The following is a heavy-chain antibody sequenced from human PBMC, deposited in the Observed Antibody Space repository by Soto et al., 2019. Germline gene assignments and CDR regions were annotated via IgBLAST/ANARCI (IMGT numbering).Heavy chain of an antibody. CDR3: MKDHSMIKLWLDPDDFDN. CDR1: GFTFSSYG. Sequence: QVQLVESGGGVVPPGRSLRLSCAASGFTFSSYGMHWVRQAPGKGLEWVAVISYDGSKKYYVDSVKGRFTISRDNSKKRKYPEMNSLRAQATAVYYCMKDHSMIKLWLDPDDFDNWGQGTMVTGSS. V-gene: IGHV3-30*18. J-gene: IGHJ3*02. CDR2: ISYDGSKK. D-gene: IGHD5-18*01.